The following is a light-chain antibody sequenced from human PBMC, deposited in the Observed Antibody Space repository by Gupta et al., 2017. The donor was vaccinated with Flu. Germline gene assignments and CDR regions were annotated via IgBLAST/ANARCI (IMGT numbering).Light chain of an antibody. J-gene: IGLJ1*01. V-gene: IGLV1-44*01. CDR3: AAWDDSLNGHYV. CDR2: DNN. CDR1: RSNVGSNA. Sequence: QSVLAQPPSASGTPRPRVTISCSGSRSNVGSNAVHWYQQVPGTAPKLLIYDNNQRPSGVPDRFSGSKSGTSASLAISGLQSEDEAHYYCAAWDDSLNGHYVFGTGTEVTVL.